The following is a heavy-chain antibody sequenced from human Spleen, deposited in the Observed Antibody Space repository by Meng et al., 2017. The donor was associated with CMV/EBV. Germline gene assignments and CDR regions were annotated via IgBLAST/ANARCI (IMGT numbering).Heavy chain of an antibody. V-gene: IGHV3-21*01. J-gene: IGHJ4*02. Sequence: GGSLRLSCAASGFTFSSYSMNWVRQAPGKGLEWVSSISSSSSYIYYADSVKGRFTISRDNAKNSLYLQMNSLRAEDTAVYFCAKLKGVDTAVVPPSWGQGTLVTVSS. CDR1: GFTFSSYS. CDR2: ISSSSSYI. CDR3: AKLKGVDTAVVPPS. D-gene: IGHD5-18*01.